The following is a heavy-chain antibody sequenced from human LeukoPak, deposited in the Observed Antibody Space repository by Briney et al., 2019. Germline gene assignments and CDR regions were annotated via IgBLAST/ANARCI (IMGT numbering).Heavy chain of an antibody. D-gene: IGHD4-11*01. J-gene: IGHJ2*01. Sequence: GGSLRLSCAASGFTFSSYGMHWVRQAPGKGLEWVAFIRYDGSNKYYADSVKGRFTISRDNSKNTLYLQMNSLRAEDTAVYYCAKAFTVTTWYFDLWGRGTLVTVSS. CDR1: GFTFSSYG. CDR3: AKAFTVTTWYFDL. V-gene: IGHV3-30*02. CDR2: IRYDGSNK.